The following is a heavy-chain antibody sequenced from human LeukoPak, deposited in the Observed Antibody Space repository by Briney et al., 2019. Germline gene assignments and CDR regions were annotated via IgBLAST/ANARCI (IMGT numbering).Heavy chain of an antibody. CDR2: IYYSGST. V-gene: IGHV4-59*01. Sequence: SETLSLTCTVSGGSISSYYWSWIRQPPGKGLEWVGYIYYSGSTNYNPSLKSRVTISVDTSKNQFSLKLSSVTAADTAVYYCARVAFHAFDIWGQGTMVTVSS. CDR3: ARVAFHAFDI. D-gene: IGHD2/OR15-2a*01. J-gene: IGHJ3*02. CDR1: GGSISSYY.